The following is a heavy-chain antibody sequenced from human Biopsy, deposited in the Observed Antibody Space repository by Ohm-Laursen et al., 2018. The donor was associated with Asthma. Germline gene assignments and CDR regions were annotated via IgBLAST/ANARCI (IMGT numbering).Heavy chain of an antibody. J-gene: IGHJ6*02. CDR1: GFTFSSYA. D-gene: IGHD3-3*01. V-gene: IGHV3-23*01. CDR2: ISGSGGST. Sequence: SLRLSCTATGFTFSSYAMSWVRQAPGKGLEWVSAISGSGGSTYYADSAKGRFTISRDNSKNTLYLQMNSLRAEDTAVYYCAKDTEGRYDFWSGLSYNYYGMDVWGQGTTVTVSS. CDR3: AKDTEGRYDFWSGLSYNYYGMDV.